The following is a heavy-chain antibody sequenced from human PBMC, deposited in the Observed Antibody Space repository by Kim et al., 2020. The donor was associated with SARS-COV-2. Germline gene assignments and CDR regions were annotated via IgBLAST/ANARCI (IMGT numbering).Heavy chain of an antibody. V-gene: IGHV4-59*02. Sequence: SETLSLTCSVSGGSVSGYFWSWIRQPPGKGLEWIGDMYYTGTSNYNPSLKSRVIISVDSSKNQFSLNLTSVTAADAAVYYCARGKMIVTYDFFFDHWCQGALVTVSS. J-gene: IGHJ4*02. CDR2: MYYTGTS. CDR1: GGSVSGYF. D-gene: IGHD3-16*01. CDR3: ARGKMIVTYDFFFDH.